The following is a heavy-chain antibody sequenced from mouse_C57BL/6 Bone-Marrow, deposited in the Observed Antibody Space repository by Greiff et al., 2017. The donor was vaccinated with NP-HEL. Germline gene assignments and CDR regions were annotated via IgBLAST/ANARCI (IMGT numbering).Heavy chain of an antibody. D-gene: IGHD2-3*01. V-gene: IGHV1-74*01. CDR1: GYTFTSYW. CDR3: AIEEEVYDGYRYFDY. Sequence: QVQLKQPGAELVKPGASVKVSCKASGYTFTSYWMHWVKQRPGQGLEWIGRIHPSDSDTNYNQKFKGKATLTVDKSSSTAYLQLSSLTSEDSAVYYCAIEEEVYDGYRYFDYWGKGTTLTVSS. J-gene: IGHJ2*01. CDR2: IHPSDSDT.